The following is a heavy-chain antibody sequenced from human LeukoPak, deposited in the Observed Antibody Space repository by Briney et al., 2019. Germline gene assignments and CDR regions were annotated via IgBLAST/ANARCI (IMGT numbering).Heavy chain of an antibody. CDR3: ARSNSGSYGWFDP. D-gene: IGHD1-26*01. V-gene: IGHV4-4*07. CDR1: GDSMSGY. Sequence: SETLSLTCTVSGDSMSGYWGWVRQPAGKGLEWIGRISTSGGTDYNSSLKSRITMSVDTSKNQFSLKLRSMTAADTAVYYCARSNSGSYGWFDPWGQGTLVTVSS. CDR2: ISTSGGT. J-gene: IGHJ5*02.